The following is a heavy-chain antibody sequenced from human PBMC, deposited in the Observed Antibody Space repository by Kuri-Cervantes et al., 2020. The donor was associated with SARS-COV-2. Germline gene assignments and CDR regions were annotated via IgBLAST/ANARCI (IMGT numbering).Heavy chain of an antibody. V-gene: IGHV1-46*01. J-gene: IGHJ5*02. CDR2: INPSGGST. Sequence: ASVKVSCKASGYTFTSYYMHWVRRAPGQGLEWMGIINPSGGSTSYAQKFQGRVTMTRDTSTSTVYMELSSLRSEDTAVYYCARSSLGYCSGGSCSNWFDPWGQGTLVTVSS. CDR1: GYTFTSYY. D-gene: IGHD2-15*01. CDR3: ARSSLGYCSGGSCSNWFDP.